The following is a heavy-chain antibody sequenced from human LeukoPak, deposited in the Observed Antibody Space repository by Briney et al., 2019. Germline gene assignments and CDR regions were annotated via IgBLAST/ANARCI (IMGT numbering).Heavy chain of an antibody. V-gene: IGHV4-34*01. J-gene: IGHJ6*02. D-gene: IGHD3-22*01. CDR2: INHIGTS. Sequence: SETLSLTCAVYGGSFNGFYWGWIRQSPVKGLEWIGEINHIGTSNYNPSLESRITLSVDKSKSQFSLKLRSVTAADTAVYYCARGGLSGYRYFYNGLDVWGQGTTVTVSS. CDR1: GGSFNGFY. CDR3: ARGGLSGYRYFYNGLDV.